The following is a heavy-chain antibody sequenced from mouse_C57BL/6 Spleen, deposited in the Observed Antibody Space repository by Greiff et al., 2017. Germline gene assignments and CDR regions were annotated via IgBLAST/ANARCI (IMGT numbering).Heavy chain of an antibody. D-gene: IGHD1-1*01. Sequence: QLQQSGPVLVKPGASVKMSCKASGYTFTDYYMNWVKQSHGKSLEWIGVINPYNGGTSYNQKFKGKATLTVDKSSSTAYMELNSLTSEDSAVYYCARSHYYGSRYYYAMDYWGQGTSVTVSS. CDR1: GYTFTDYY. CDR3: ARSHYYGSRYYYAMDY. J-gene: IGHJ4*01. V-gene: IGHV1-19*01. CDR2: INPYNGGT.